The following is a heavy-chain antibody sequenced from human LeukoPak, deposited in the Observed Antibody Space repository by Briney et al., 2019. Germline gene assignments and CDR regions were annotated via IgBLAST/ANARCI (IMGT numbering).Heavy chain of an antibody. J-gene: IGHJ4*02. CDR2: IYYSGST. D-gene: IGHD6-19*01. Sequence: SETPSLTCTVSGGSISSYYWSWIRQPPGKGLEWIGYIYYSGSTNYNPSLKSRVTISVDTSKNQFSLKLSSVTAADTAVYYCARYSSGSVSYWGQGTLVTVSS. CDR1: GGSISSYY. V-gene: IGHV4-59*01. CDR3: ARYSSGSVSY.